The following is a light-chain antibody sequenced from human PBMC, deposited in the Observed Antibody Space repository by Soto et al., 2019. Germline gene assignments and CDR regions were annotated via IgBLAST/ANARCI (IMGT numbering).Light chain of an antibody. Sequence: DRDPVSWRASQTVSNYVAWYQQKHGQAPRLVIYGASTRATDIPARFSGSGSGTEFPLTISCLQTEDFAVYHCQHYDKSPRTFGGGTRVDIK. CDR2: GAS. V-gene: IGKV3-15*01. CDR3: QHYDKSPRT. CDR1: QTVSNY. J-gene: IGKJ4*02.